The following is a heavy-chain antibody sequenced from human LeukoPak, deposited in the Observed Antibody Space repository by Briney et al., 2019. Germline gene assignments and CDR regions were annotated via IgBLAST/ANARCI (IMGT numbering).Heavy chain of an antibody. D-gene: IGHD3-10*01. Sequence: SETLSLTCRVSGDSINSGSNYWGWIRQPPGKTLEWIGSIYSSGSTYYNLSLKSRVIIMIDTPKNHFSLTLSSVTAADTAVYYCARGPLLWFGELQYDYWGQGTLVTVSS. CDR2: IYSSGST. J-gene: IGHJ4*02. CDR1: GDSINSGSNY. CDR3: ARGPLLWFGELQYDY. V-gene: IGHV4-39*02.